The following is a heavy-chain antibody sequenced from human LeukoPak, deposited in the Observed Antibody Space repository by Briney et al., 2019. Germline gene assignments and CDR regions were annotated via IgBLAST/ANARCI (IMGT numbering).Heavy chain of an antibody. CDR3: ARTYYDFWSGLPLYYYGMDV. CDR1: GGTFSSYA. D-gene: IGHD3-3*01. Sequence: SVKVSCTASGGTFSSYAISWVRQAPGQGLEWVGRIIPILGIANYAQKFQGRVTITADKSTSTAYMELSSLRSEDTAVYYCARTYYDFWSGLPLYYYGMDVWGQGTTVTVSS. CDR2: IIPILGIA. J-gene: IGHJ6*02. V-gene: IGHV1-69*04.